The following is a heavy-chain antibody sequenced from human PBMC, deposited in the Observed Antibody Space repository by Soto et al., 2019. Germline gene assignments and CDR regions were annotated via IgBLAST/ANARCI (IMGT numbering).Heavy chain of an antibody. J-gene: IGHJ4*02. CDR1: GGTFSSYA. V-gene: IGHV1-69*13. D-gene: IGHD2-15*01. Sequence: SVKVSCKASGGTFSSYAISWVRQAPGQGLEWMGGIIPIFGTANYAQKFQGRVTITADESTSTAYMELSSLRSEDTAVYYCARDGYCSGGSCYSDRDGYNRYFDYWGQGTLVTVSS. CDR3: ARDGYCSGGSCYSDRDGYNRYFDY. CDR2: IIPIFGTA.